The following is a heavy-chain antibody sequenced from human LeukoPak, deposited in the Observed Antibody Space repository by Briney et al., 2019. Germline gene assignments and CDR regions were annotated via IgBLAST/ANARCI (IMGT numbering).Heavy chain of an antibody. V-gene: IGHV4-59*01. CDR1: GGSISSYY. Sequence: SETLSLTCTVSGGSISSYYWSWIRQPPGKGLEWIGYIYYSGSTNYNPSLKSRVTISVDTSKNQFSLKLSSVTAADTAVYYCARDQSGQQLDYRGQGTLVTVSS. CDR2: IYYSGST. J-gene: IGHJ4*02. CDR3: ARDQSGQQLDY. D-gene: IGHD6-13*01.